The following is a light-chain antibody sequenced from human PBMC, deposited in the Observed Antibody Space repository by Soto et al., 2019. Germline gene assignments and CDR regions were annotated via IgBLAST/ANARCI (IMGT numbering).Light chain of an antibody. J-gene: IGLJ1*01. CDR2: EVN. Sequence: QSVLTQPPSASGSPGQSVTISCIGTSSDVGAYNFVSWYQQHPGKVPKLMIYEVNKRPSGVPDRFSGSKSGNTASLTVSGLQAEDEADYYCSSYTSSSTRVFGTGTKVTVL. CDR3: SSYTSSSTRV. CDR1: SSDVGAYNF. V-gene: IGLV2-8*01.